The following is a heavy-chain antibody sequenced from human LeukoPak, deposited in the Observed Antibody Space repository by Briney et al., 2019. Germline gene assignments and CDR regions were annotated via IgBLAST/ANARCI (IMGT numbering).Heavy chain of an antibody. CDR3: ARRLTSGLFDY. Sequence: GGSLRLSCAASGFTFSDYYMSWIRQAPGKGLEWVSYISSSSSYTNYADSVKGRFTISRDNAKNSLYLQMNSLRAEDTAVYYCARRLTSGLFDYWGQGTLVTVSS. J-gene: IGHJ4*02. V-gene: IGHV3-11*06. CDR1: GFTFSDYY. CDR2: ISSSSSYT. D-gene: IGHD2-8*01.